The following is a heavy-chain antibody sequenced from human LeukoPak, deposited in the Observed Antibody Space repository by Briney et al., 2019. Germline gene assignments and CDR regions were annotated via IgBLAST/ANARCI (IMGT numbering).Heavy chain of an antibody. CDR2: IKQGGSEK. Sequence: GGSLRLSCAASGFTFSSYWMSWVRQAPGKGLEWVANIKQGGSEKYYVDSVKGRFTISRDNAKNSLYLQMNSLRAEDTAVYYCARYYYDSSGYPSLFDYWGQGTLVTVSS. J-gene: IGHJ4*02. CDR1: GFTFSSYW. D-gene: IGHD3-22*01. CDR3: ARYYYDSSGYPSLFDY. V-gene: IGHV3-7*01.